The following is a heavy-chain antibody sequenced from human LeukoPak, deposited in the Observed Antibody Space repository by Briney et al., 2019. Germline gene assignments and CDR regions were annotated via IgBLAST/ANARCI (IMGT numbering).Heavy chain of an antibody. Sequence: ASVKVSCKASGYTFTSYDINWVRQAPGQGLEWMGIINPSGGSTSYAQKFQGRVTMTRDTSTSTVYMELSSLRSEDTAVYYCARDRAKQLDVYYYGMDVWGQGTTVTVSS. CDR3: ARDRAKQLDVYYYGMDV. J-gene: IGHJ6*02. CDR2: INPSGGST. D-gene: IGHD6-6*01. CDR1: GYTFTSYD. V-gene: IGHV1-46*01.